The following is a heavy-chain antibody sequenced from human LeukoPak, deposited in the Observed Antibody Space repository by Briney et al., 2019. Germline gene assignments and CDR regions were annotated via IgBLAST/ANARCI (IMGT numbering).Heavy chain of an antibody. CDR3: ATSTFDNWFDP. Sequence: SVTVSCKASGGTFSSYAISWVRQAPGQGLEWMGGIIPIFGTANYAQKFQGRVTITADKSTSTAYMELSSLRSEDTAVYYCATSTFDNWFDPWGQGTPVTVSS. CDR2: IIPIFGTA. D-gene: IGHD5/OR15-5a*01. CDR1: GGTFSSYA. J-gene: IGHJ5*02. V-gene: IGHV1-69*06.